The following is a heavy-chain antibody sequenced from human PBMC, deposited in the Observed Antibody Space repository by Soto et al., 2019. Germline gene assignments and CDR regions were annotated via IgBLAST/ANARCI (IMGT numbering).Heavy chain of an antibody. CDR1: GGSISSGDYY. CDR3: ARVMGRGYSGYDPSRGVDY. J-gene: IGHJ4*02. CDR2: IYYSGST. D-gene: IGHD5-12*01. V-gene: IGHV4-30-4*01. Sequence: QVQLQESGPGLVKPSQTLSLTCTVSGGSISSGDYYWSWIRQPPGKGLEWIGYIYYSGSTYYNPSLKSRVTISVDTSKNQFSLKLSSVTAADTAVYYCARVMGRGYSGYDPSRGVDYWGQGTLVTVSS.